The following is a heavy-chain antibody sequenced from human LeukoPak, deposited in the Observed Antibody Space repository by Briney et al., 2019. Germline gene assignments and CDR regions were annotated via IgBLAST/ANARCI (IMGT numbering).Heavy chain of an antibody. D-gene: IGHD3-22*01. CDR2: ISSSRSYI. CDR1: GFTFSSYS. CDR3: ARASSYYYDSSGYSIDFDY. J-gene: IGHJ4*02. V-gene: IGHV3-21*01. Sequence: GGSLRLSCAASGFTFSSYSMNWVRQAPGKGLEWVSSISSSRSYIYYADSVKGRFTISRDNAKNSLYLQMNSLRAEDTAVYYCARASSYYYDSSGYSIDFDYWGQGTLVTASS.